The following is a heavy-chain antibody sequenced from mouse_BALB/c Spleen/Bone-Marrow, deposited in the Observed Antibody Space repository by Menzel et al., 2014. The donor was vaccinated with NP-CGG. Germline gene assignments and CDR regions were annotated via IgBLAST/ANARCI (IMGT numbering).Heavy chain of an antibody. CDR1: GYSFTGYY. CDR3: ATWDYGYY. CDR2: VYPNNGGT. V-gene: IGHV1-34*01. D-gene: IGHD1-2*01. Sequence: VHVKQSGPDLVKPGASVKISCKASGYSFTGYYMHWMKQSHGKSLEWIGRVYPNNGGTDYNQKFKGKAILTVDKSSSTAYMELRSLTSEDSAVYYCATWDYGYYRGQGTPLTVPS. J-gene: IGHJ2*01.